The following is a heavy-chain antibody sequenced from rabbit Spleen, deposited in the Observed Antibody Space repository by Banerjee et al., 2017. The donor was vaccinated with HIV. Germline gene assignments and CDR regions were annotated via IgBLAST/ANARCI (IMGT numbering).Heavy chain of an antibody. CDR1: GFSFSSNYY. D-gene: IGHD1-1*01. Sequence: QEQLVESGGGLVQPEGSLTLTCTASGFSFSSNYYMCWVRQAPGKGLEWIGCIVTGSGTTYYASWAKGRFTISKTSSTTVTLKMTSLTAADTATYFCARDTSSSFSSYGMDLWVQGTLVTVS. V-gene: IGHV1S45*01. J-gene: IGHJ3*01. CDR3: ARDTSSSFSSYGMDL. CDR2: IVTGSGTT.